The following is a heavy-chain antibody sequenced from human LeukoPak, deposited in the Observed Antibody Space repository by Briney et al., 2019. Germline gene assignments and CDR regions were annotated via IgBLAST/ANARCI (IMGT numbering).Heavy chain of an antibody. CDR3: ARVKYSSSWYRNNWFDP. CDR2: INPNSGGT. CDR1: GYSFTEYY. D-gene: IGHD6-13*01. Sequence: ASVKDSCKASGYSFTEYYMHWVRQAPGKGLEWMGWINPNSGGTNYAQKFQGRVTMTRDTSISTAYMELNRLRSDDTAVYYCARVKYSSSWYRNNWFDPWGQGTLVTVSS. J-gene: IGHJ5*02. V-gene: IGHV1-2*02.